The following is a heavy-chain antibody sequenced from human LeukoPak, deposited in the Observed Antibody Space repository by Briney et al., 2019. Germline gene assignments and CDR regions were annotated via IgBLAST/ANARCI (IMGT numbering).Heavy chain of an antibody. D-gene: IGHD3-22*01. Sequence: ASVKVSCKASGGTFSSYAISWVRQAPGQGLEWTGRIIPILGITNYAQKFQGRVTITADKSTSTAYMELSSLRSEDTAVYYCASREYDNSNYYLYYFDYWGQGTLVTVSS. CDR2: IIPILGIT. V-gene: IGHV1-69*04. CDR3: ASREYDNSNYYLYYFDY. CDR1: GGTFSSYA. J-gene: IGHJ4*02.